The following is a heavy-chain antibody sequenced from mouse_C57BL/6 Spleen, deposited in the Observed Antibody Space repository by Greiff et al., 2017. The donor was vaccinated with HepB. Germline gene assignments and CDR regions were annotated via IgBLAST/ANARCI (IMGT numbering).Heavy chain of an antibody. Sequence: EVKVVESGGGLVKPGGSLKLSCAASGFTFSDYGMHWVRQAPEKGLEWVAYISSGSSTIYYADTVKGRFTISRDNAKNTLFLQMTSLRSEDTAMYYCARSGGYYCFDYWGQGTTLTVFS. CDR1: GFTFSDYG. CDR2: ISSGSSTI. J-gene: IGHJ2*01. D-gene: IGHD2-3*01. CDR3: ARSGGYYCFDY. V-gene: IGHV5-17*01.